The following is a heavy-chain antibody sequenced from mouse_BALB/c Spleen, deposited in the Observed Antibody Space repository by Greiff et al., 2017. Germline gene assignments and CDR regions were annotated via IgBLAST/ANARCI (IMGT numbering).Heavy chain of an antibody. CDR3: ARGLGPHYYAMDY. Sequence: EVQLQESGAELVKPGASVKLSCTASGFNIKDTYMHWVKQRPEQGLEWIGRIDPANGNTKYDPKFQGKATITADTSSNTAYLQLSSLTSEDTAVYYCARGLGPHYYAMDYWGQGTSVTVSS. CDR1: GFNIKDTY. D-gene: IGHD4-1*01. CDR2: IDPANGNT. V-gene: IGHV14-3*02. J-gene: IGHJ4*01.